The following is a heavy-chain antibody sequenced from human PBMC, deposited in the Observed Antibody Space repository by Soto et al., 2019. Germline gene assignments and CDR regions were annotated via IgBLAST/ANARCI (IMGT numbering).Heavy chain of an antibody. Sequence: GSLRLSCAASGFTFTNAWINWVRQAPGKGLEWVGRIKSKTDGGTTDYAEPVKGRFAISRDDSNNMVYLQMNSLKIEDTAVYYCTTDSYSTIIIVRFDYRGHRTPVTVSS. CDR1: GFTFTNAW. CDR3: TTDSYSTIIIVRFDY. CDR2: IKSKTDGGTT. V-gene: IGHV3-15*07. D-gene: IGHD3-22*01. J-gene: IGHJ4*01.